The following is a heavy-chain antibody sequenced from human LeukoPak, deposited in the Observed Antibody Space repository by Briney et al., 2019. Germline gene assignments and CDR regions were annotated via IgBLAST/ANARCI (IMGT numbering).Heavy chain of an antibody. CDR3: ARDTAMAYYYYYYMDV. CDR1: GFTFSSYG. CDR2: IWYDGSNK. D-gene: IGHD5-18*01. V-gene: IGHV3-33*01. Sequence: GGSLRLSCAASGFTFSSYGMHWVRQAPGKGLEWVAVIWYDGSNKYYADSVKGRFTISRDNSKNTLYLQMNSLRAEDTAVYYCARDTAMAYYYYYYMDVWGRGTTVTVSS. J-gene: IGHJ6*03.